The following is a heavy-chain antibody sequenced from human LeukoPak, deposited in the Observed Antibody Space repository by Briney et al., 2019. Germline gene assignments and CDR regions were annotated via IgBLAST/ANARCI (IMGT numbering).Heavy chain of an antibody. CDR2: INHSGST. CDR3: ARSKSSGYYPQPHYFDY. CDR1: GGSFSGYY. V-gene: IGHV4-34*01. Sequence: SETLSLTCAVYGGSFSGYYWSWIRQPPGKGLEWIGEINHSGSTNYNPSLKSRVTISVDTSKNQFSLKLSSVTAADTAVYYCARSKSSGYYPQPHYFDYWGQGTLVTVSS. D-gene: IGHD3-22*01. J-gene: IGHJ4*02.